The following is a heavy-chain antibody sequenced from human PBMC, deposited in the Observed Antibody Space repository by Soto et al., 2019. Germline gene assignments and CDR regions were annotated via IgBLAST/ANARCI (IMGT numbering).Heavy chain of an antibody. Sequence: EVQLVESGGNLVQPGGSLRLSCAASGFTFTSYWMHWVRQAPGMGLVWVARINTEGSSTSYADAVKGRFTISRDNAKNTLYLQMDSLRAEDTAVYYCARKDILTGLDYWGQGTLVRVSS. J-gene: IGHJ4*02. D-gene: IGHD3-9*01. CDR2: INTEGSST. CDR3: ARKDILTGLDY. CDR1: GFTFTSYW. V-gene: IGHV3-74*01.